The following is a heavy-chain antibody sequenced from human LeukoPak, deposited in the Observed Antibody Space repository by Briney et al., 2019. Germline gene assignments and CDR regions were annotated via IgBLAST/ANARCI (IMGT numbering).Heavy chain of an antibody. J-gene: IGHJ4*02. CDR1: GFTFSDYY. CDR3: ARDRRDFWSGYYLDFDY. V-gene: IGHV3-11*04. D-gene: IGHD3-3*01. Sequence: GGSLRLSCAASGFTFSDYYMSWIRQAPGEGLEWVSYISSSGSTIYYADSVKGRFTISRDNGKNSLYLQMNSLRAEDTAVYYCARDRRDFWSGYYLDFDYWGQGTLVTVSS. CDR2: ISSSGSTI.